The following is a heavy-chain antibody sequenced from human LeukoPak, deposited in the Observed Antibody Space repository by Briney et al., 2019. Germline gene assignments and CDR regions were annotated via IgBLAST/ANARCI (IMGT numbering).Heavy chain of an antibody. V-gene: IGHV4-39*01. CDR2: LFHSGNT. Sequence: PSETLSLTCTVSGDSISNGFYYWARIRQPPEKGLEWIGSLFHSGNTYYNPSLQSRVSISVDTSKNQFSLKLTSVTAADTAVYYCARTRHITVAGHFDYWGRGTLVTVSS. J-gene: IGHJ4*02. D-gene: IGHD6-19*01. CDR1: GDSISNGFYY. CDR3: ARTRHITVAGHFDY.